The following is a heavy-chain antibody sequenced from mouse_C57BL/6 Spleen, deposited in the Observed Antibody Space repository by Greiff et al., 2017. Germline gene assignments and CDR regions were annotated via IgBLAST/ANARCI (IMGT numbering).Heavy chain of an antibody. D-gene: IGHD2-5*01. V-gene: IGHV1-72*01. J-gene: IGHJ2*01. Sequence: VQLQQPGAELVKPGASVTLSCKASGYTFTSYWMHWVKQRPGRGLEWIGRIDPNSGGTKYNEKFKSKATLTVDKPSSTAYMQLSSLTSEDSAVYYCAFTYYSNYDYFDYWGQGTTLTVSS. CDR1: GYTFTSYW. CDR3: AFTYYSNYDYFDY. CDR2: IDPNSGGT.